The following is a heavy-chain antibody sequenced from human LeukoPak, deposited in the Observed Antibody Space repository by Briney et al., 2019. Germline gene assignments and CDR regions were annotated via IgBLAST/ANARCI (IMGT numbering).Heavy chain of an antibody. CDR1: GGSISIYY. V-gene: IGHV4-59*01. CDR2: IYYIGST. D-gene: IGHD3-10*01. CDR3: AGSYGSGSINWFDP. J-gene: IGHJ5*02. Sequence: SETLSLTCTVSGGSISIYYLSWIRQPPGKGLEWSGYIYYIGSTNYNPSLKSRVTISVDTSNNQFSLNRSSVTAADTAVYYCAGSYGSGSINWFDPWGEGTLVTVSS.